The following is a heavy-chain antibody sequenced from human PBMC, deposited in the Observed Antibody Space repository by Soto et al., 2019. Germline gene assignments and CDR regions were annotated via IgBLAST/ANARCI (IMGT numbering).Heavy chain of an antibody. CDR2: INAGNGNK. Sequence: ASVKVSCKASGYTFTSYAMHLVRQAPGQRLEWMGWINAGNGNKKHSQKFQGRVTITRDTSASTAYMELSSLTPEDTAVYYCARGGPPIDYWGQGTLVTVSS. D-gene: IGHD3-10*01. V-gene: IGHV1-3*01. J-gene: IGHJ4*02. CDR1: GYTFTSYA. CDR3: ARGGPPIDY.